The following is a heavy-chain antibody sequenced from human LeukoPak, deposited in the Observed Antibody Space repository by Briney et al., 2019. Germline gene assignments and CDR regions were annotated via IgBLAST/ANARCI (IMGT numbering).Heavy chain of an antibody. V-gene: IGHV1-8*03. Sequence: ASVKVSCKASGYTFTSYDINWVRQATGQGLEWMGWMNPNSGNTGYAQKFQGRVTITRNTSISTAYMELSSLRSEDTAVYYCARGGIPGVVPEKYYYYYMDVWGKGTTVTVSS. CDR2: MNPNSGNT. J-gene: IGHJ6*03. CDR3: ARGGIPGVVPEKYYYYYMDV. D-gene: IGHD2-2*01. CDR1: GYTFTSYD.